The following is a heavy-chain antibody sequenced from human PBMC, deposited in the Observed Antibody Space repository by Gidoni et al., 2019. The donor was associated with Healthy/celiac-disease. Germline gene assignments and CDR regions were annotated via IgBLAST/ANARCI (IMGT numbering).Heavy chain of an antibody. CDR1: GFTFSSYG. CDR3: ARDPGYGMDV. CDR2: IWYDGSNK. J-gene: IGHJ6*02. V-gene: IGHV3-33*01. Sequence: QVQLVESGGGVVQPGRSLRLSCPAAGFTFSSYGMHWVRQAQGKGLEWVAVIWYDGSNKYYADSVKGRFTISRDNSKNTLYLQMNSLRAEDTAVYYCARDPGYGMDVWGQGTTVTVSS.